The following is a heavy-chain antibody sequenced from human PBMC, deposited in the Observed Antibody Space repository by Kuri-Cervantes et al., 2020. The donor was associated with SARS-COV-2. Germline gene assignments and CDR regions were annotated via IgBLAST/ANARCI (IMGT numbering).Heavy chain of an antibody. V-gene: IGHV1-69*04. Sequence: SVKVSCKASGYTFTSYGISWVRQAPGQGLEWMGRIIPILGIANYAQKFQGRVTITADKSTSTAYMELSSLRSEDTAVYYCARGLLLFDYWGQGTLVTVSS. J-gene: IGHJ4*02. CDR1: GYTFTSYG. D-gene: IGHD2/OR15-2a*01. CDR2: IIPILGIA. CDR3: ARGLLLFDY.